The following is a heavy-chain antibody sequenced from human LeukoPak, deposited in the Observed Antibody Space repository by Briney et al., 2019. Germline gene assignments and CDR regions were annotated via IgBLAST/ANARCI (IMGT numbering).Heavy chain of an antibody. Sequence: ASVKVSCKASGYIFTGYNMHWVRQTPGPGLEWMGWINPNSGDTNYAQKFQGRVTMTRDKSISTAYMELSRLRSDDTAVYYCARVRYRLAETYIDYWGQGTLVTVSS. J-gene: IGHJ4*02. D-gene: IGHD3-16*01. V-gene: IGHV1-2*02. CDR3: ARVRYRLAETYIDY. CDR1: GYIFTGYN. CDR2: INPNSGDT.